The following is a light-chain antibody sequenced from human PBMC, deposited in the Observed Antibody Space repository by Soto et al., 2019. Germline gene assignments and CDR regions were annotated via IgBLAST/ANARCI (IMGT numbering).Light chain of an antibody. Sequence: EIVLTQSPATVSVSPGESATLSCRASQSVRNYLAWYQQKPGQAPRLLIFDASNRATGIPSRFSGSGSGTYFTLTISSLEPEDFAVYYCQQYGSSPLTFGGGTKVEIK. CDR1: QSVRNY. J-gene: IGKJ4*01. CDR3: QQYGSSPLT. V-gene: IGKV3-11*01. CDR2: DAS.